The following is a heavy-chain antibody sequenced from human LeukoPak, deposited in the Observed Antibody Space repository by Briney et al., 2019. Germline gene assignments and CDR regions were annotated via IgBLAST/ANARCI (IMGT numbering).Heavy chain of an antibody. CDR3: AKEFMVRGVMDY. CDR1: GFTFSSYA. CDR2: ISGSGGST. J-gene: IGHJ4*02. V-gene: IGHV3-23*01. Sequence: QSGGSLRLSCAASGFTFSSYAMSWVRQAPGKGLEWVSAISGSGGSTYYADSVKGRFTISRDNSKNTLYLQMNSLGAEDTAVYYCAKEFMVRGVMDYWGQGTLVTVSS. D-gene: IGHD3-10*01.